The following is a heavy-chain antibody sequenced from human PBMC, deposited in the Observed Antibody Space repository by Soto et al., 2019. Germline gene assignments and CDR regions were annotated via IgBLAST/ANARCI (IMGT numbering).Heavy chain of an antibody. CDR3: AKVRDITL. V-gene: IGHV3-23*01. CDR2: IGGSGTIT. CDR1: GFTFSTYA. J-gene: IGHJ4*02. D-gene: IGHD3-10*01. Sequence: EVQLLESGGGLVQPGGSLRLSCAASGFTFSTYAMSWVRQAPGKGLEWVSSIGGSGTITYYADSVKGRFPISGANSKNSLFLQMNSLRAEDTALYYCAKVRDITLWGQGTLVTVSS.